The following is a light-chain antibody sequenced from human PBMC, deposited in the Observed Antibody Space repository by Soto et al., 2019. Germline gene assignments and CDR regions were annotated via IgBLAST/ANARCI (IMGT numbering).Light chain of an antibody. Sequence: QSALTQPRSVSGSPGQSVTISCTGTSSDVGGYNYVSWYQQHPGKAPKGMIYDVSERPSGVPDRVSGSKSGNTASLTISGLQAEDEADYYCCSNAGSYEVFGGGTKLTVL. CDR3: CSNAGSYEV. CDR1: SSDVGGYNY. CDR2: DVS. V-gene: IGLV2-11*01. J-gene: IGLJ2*01.